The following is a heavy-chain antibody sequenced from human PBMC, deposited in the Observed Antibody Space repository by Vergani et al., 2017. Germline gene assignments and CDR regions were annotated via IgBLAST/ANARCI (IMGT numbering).Heavy chain of an antibody. CDR1: GFTVSSNY. CDR2: IYCGGST. CDR3: ASETLLCCSGGICSI. Sequence: EVQLVESGGGLVQPGGSLRLSCAASGFTVSSNYMSWVRQAPGKGLEWVSVIYCGGSTYYADSVKGRFTISRDNSKNTLYLQMNRLRAEDTAVYYCASETLLCCSGGICSIWGQRTTVPVSS. V-gene: IGHV3-66*02. J-gene: IGHJ6*02. D-gene: IGHD2-15*01.